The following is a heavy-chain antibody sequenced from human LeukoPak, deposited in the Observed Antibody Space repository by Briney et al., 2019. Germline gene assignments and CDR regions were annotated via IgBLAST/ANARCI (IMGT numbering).Heavy chain of an antibody. J-gene: IGHJ6*03. V-gene: IGHV3-74*01. CDR2: IRSDGSDT. CDR1: GFTFSDTW. D-gene: IGHD6-19*01. Sequence: GGSLRLSCAASGFTFSDTWMHWVRQAPGEGLVWVSRIRSDGSDTRYAESVKGRFTISRDNAKNTLYLQMNSLRAEDTAVYYCAKDRRWLGGSRYYYYYMDVWGKGTTVTISS. CDR3: AKDRRWLGGSRYYYYYMDV.